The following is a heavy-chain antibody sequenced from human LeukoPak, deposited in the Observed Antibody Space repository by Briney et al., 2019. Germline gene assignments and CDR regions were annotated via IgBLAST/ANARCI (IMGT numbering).Heavy chain of an antibody. CDR3: ARTLGWASSRYPFDG. D-gene: IGHD3-16*02. CDR2: IYYSGNT. Sequence: ETLSLTCTVSGGSISSSNYYWGWIRQPPGKGLERTGSIYYSGNTDYNPSLKSRVTISVDTSKNQFSLKVNSVTAADTAVYYCARTLGWASSRYPFDGWGQGTLVTVSS. J-gene: IGHJ4*02. CDR1: GGSISSSNYY. V-gene: IGHV4-39*01.